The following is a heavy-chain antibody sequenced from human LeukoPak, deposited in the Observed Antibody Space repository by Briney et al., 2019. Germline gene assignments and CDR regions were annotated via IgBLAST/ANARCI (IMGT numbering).Heavy chain of an antibody. CDR3: AKRGVVIRVIQAGFHKEPYYFDS. V-gene: IGHV3-23*01. D-gene: IGHD3-10*01. J-gene: IGHJ4*02. Sequence: GGSLRLSCAVSGITLSNYGMSWVRQAPGKGLEWVAGISDSGGSTNYADSVKGRFTISRDNRKNTLYLQMNSLRAEDTAVYFCAKRGVVIRVIQAGFHKEPYYFDSWGQGALVTVSS. CDR1: GITLSNYG. CDR2: ISDSGGST.